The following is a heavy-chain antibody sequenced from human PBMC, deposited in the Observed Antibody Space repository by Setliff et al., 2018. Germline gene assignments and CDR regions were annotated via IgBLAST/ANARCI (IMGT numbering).Heavy chain of an antibody. Sequence: SSETLSLTCTVSGGSISSQDWSWIRQPPGKGLEWIGYVYSSGSTNYNPSLKSRVTMSVDTSKNQFSLKVNSLTAADTALYFCARRPTGPGAPFDIWGHGTMVTVSS. CDR1: GGSISSQD. CDR2: VYSSGST. J-gene: IGHJ3*02. CDR3: ARRPTGPGAPFDI. D-gene: IGHD3-10*01. V-gene: IGHV4-59*08.